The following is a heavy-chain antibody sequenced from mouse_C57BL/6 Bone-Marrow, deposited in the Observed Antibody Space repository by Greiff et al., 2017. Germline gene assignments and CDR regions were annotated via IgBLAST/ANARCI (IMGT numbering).Heavy chain of an antibody. J-gene: IGHJ1*03. V-gene: IGHV5-17*01. D-gene: IGHD1-1*01. CDR1: GFTFSDYG. CDR2: ISSGSSTI. CDR3: ARPGSGSSPYWYFDV. Sequence: EVHLVESGGGLVKPGGSLKLSCAASGFTFSDYGMHWVRQAPEKGLEWVAYISSGSSTIYYADTVKGRFTISRDNAKKTLFLQMTSLRSEDTAMYYCARPGSGSSPYWYFDVWDTGTTVTVSS.